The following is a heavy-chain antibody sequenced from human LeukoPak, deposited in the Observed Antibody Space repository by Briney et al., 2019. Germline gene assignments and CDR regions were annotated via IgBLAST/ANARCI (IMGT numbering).Heavy chain of an antibody. D-gene: IGHD4-23*01. Sequence: PGGSLRLSCEASGFTFISYSMNWVRQAPGKGLEWASYISSRSSYIYNADSVKGRFTISRDNAKNSLYLQMNSLRAEDTAVYYCAREPPLGTVVTGPFDYWGQGTLVTVSS. CDR2: ISSRSSYI. J-gene: IGHJ4*02. CDR1: GFTFISYS. V-gene: IGHV3-21*01. CDR3: AREPPLGTVVTGPFDY.